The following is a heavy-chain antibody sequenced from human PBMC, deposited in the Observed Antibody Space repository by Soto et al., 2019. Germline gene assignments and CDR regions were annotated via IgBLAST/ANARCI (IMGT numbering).Heavy chain of an antibody. Sequence: PGGSLRLSCAASGFTFSSYGMHWVGQAPGKGLEWVAVISYDGSNKYYADSVKGRFTISRDNSKNTLYLQMNSLRAEDTAVYYCAKDKARIAAAGTADLASWFDPWGQGTLVTVSS. CDR3: AKDKARIAAAGTADLASWFDP. V-gene: IGHV3-30*18. CDR2: ISYDGSNK. CDR1: GFTFSSYG. D-gene: IGHD6-13*01. J-gene: IGHJ5*02.